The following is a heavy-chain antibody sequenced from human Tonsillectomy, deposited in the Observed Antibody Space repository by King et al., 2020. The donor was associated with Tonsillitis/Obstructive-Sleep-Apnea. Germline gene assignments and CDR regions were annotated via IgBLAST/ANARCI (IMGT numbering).Heavy chain of an antibody. CDR2: ISYSGSA. Sequence: QLQESGPGLVKPSQTLSLTCTVSNGSITSAGYYWSWIRHHPGKGLEWIGYISYSGSAYYSPSLKSRLTISVDTSKNQFSLNLSSVTAADTAVYYCASTTPRYYYYYMDVWGKGTTVTVSS. V-gene: IGHV4-31*03. J-gene: IGHJ6*03. D-gene: IGHD1-1*01. CDR1: NGSITSAGYY. CDR3: ASTTPRYYYYYMDV.